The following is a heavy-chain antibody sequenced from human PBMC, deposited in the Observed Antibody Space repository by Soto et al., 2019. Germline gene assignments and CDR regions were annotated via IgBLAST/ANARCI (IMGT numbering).Heavy chain of an antibody. CDR2: ISSSSSYI. Sequence: GGSLRLSCAASGLTFSSYSMNWVRQAPGKGLEWVSSISSSSSYIYYADTVKGRFTISRDNAKNSLYLQMNSLRAEDTAVYYCARDRDSSSWYLSDYYYYYMDVWGKGTTVTVSS. CDR1: GLTFSSYS. J-gene: IGHJ6*03. D-gene: IGHD6-13*01. CDR3: ARDRDSSSWYLSDYYYYYMDV. V-gene: IGHV3-21*01.